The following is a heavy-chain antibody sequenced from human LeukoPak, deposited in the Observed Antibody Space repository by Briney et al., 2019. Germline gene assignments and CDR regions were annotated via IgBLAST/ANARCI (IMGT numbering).Heavy chain of an antibody. Sequence: SETLSLTCTVSGGSISSYYWSWIRQPAGKGLEWIGRIYTSGSTNYNPPLKSRVTMSVDTSKNQFSLKLSSVTAADTAVYYCARDPGGYDSSGYYYEENYFDYWGQGTLVTVSS. CDR2: IYTSGST. CDR1: GGSISSYY. V-gene: IGHV4-4*07. D-gene: IGHD3-22*01. J-gene: IGHJ4*02. CDR3: ARDPGGYDSSGYYYEENYFDY.